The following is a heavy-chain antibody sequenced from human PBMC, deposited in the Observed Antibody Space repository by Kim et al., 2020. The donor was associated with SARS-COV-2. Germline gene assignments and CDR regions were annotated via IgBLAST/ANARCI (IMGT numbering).Heavy chain of an antibody. J-gene: IGHJ4*02. Sequence: GGSLRLSCAASGFTFSSYSMNWVRQAPGKGLEWVSYISSSSSTIYYADSVKGRFTISRDNAKNSLYLQMNSLRDEDTAVYYCARGPYYDILTGYFDYWGQGTLVTVSS. V-gene: IGHV3-48*02. CDR2: ISSSSSTI. CDR1: GFTFSSYS. D-gene: IGHD3-9*01. CDR3: ARGPYYDILTGYFDY.